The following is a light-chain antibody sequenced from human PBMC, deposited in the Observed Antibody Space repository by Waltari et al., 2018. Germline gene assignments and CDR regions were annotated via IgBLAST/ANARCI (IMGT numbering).Light chain of an antibody. J-gene: IGLJ1*01. CDR3: CSYAGSYTFEV. Sequence: QSALTQPRSVSGSPGPSVTISCTGTSSDVGGYNLVSWYQQHPGKAPKLMIDDVSKRPSGVPDRFPGSKSGNTASLTISGLQAEDEADYYCCSYAGSYTFEVFGTGTKVTVL. CDR2: DVS. CDR1: SSDVGGYNL. V-gene: IGLV2-11*01.